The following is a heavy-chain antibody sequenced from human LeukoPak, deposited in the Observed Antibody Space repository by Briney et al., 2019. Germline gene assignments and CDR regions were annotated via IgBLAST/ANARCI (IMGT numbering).Heavy chain of an antibody. CDR1: GFTFSSYG. CDR2: IWYDGSNK. J-gene: IGHJ4*02. D-gene: IGHD6-13*01. V-gene: IGHV3-33*01. Sequence: GRSLRLSCAASGFTFSSYGMHWVRQAPGKGLEWVAVIWYDGSNKYYADSVKGRFTISRDNSKNTLYLQMNSLRAEDTAVYYCARDSPLMPPGIAAAGGGSLGYWGQGPLVTVSS. CDR3: ARDSPLMPPGIAAAGGGSLGY.